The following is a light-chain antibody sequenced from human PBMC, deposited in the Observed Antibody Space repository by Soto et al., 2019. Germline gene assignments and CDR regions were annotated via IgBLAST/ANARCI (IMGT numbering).Light chain of an antibody. CDR3: HQRKSWPRT. CDR2: VTS. Sequence: EIVLTQSPATLSSVPWEIFTLCFRASQTLSNRLAWYQHKPGQAPRLLIYVTSNRATGIPARFSGSGSGTDYTLTISSLEPEDSAVYYCHQRKSWPRTFGQGTKVDIK. J-gene: IGKJ1*01. CDR1: QTLSNR. V-gene: IGKV3-11*01.